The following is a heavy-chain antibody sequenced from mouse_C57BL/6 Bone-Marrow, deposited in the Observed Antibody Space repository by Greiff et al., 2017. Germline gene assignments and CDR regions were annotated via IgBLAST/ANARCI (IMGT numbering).Heavy chain of an antibody. CDR1: RYTFTDYY. CDR3: AREGYDWYFDV. CDR2: INPYNGGT. D-gene: IGHD3-1*01. Sequence: EVQLQQSGPVLVKPGASVKMSCKASRYTFTDYYMNWVKQSHGKSLEWIGVINPYNGGTSYNQKFKGKATLTVDKSSSTAYMELNSLTSEDSAVYYCAREGYDWYFDVWGTGTTVTVSS. J-gene: IGHJ1*03. V-gene: IGHV1-19*01.